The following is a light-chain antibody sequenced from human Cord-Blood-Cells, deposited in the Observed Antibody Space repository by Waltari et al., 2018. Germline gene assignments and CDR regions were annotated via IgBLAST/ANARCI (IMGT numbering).Light chain of an antibody. J-gene: IGKJ2*01. V-gene: IGKV1-5*03. CDR3: QQYNSYST. CDR1: QSISSW. CDR2: KAS. Sequence: DLQMTQSPSTLSASVGDRVTITCRAGQSISSWLAWYQQEPGKAPKLLVDKASSLESGVPSRFSGSGSETEFTLTISSLQPDDFATYYCQQYNSYSTFGQGTKLEIK.